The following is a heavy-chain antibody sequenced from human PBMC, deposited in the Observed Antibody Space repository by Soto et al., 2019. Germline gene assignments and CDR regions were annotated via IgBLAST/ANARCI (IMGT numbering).Heavy chain of an antibody. Sequence: EVQLVESGGGLVQPGGSLRLSCAASGFTFSSYEMNWVRQAPGKGLEWVSYISSSGSTIYYADSVKGRFTISRDNAKNSLYLQMNSLRAEDTAVYYCARTYGSGPNYYYYYGMDVWGQGTTVTVSS. CDR1: GFTFSSYE. V-gene: IGHV3-48*03. CDR2: ISSSGSTI. D-gene: IGHD3-10*01. CDR3: ARTYGSGPNYYYYYGMDV. J-gene: IGHJ6*02.